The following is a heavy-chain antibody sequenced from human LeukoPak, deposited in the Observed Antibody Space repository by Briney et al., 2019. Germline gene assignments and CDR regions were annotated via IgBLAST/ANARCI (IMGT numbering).Heavy chain of an antibody. V-gene: IGHV4-61*08. Sequence: SETLPLTCAVSGGSISSGGYSWSWIRQPPGKGLEWIGYIYYSGSTNYNPSLKSRVTISVDTSKNQFSLKLSSVTAADTAVYYCAREAVIKGPPDYWGQGTLVTVSS. CDR3: AREAVIKGPPDY. CDR2: IYYSGST. D-gene: IGHD3-22*01. CDR1: GGSISSGGYS. J-gene: IGHJ4*02.